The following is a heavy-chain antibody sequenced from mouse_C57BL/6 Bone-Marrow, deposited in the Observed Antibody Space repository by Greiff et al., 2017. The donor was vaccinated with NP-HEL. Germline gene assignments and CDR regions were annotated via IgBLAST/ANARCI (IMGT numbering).Heavy chain of an antibody. CDR2: INPSSGYT. CDR1: GFTFTSYW. CDR3: ARYYCGSPFDF. J-gene: IGHJ2*01. V-gene: IGHV1-7*01. D-gene: IGHD1-1*01. Sequence: VQLQQSGAELVKPGASVKLSCKASGFTFTSYWMHWVKQRPGQGLEWIGYINPSSGYTKYNQKFKDKATLSADKSSSTAYMQLSSLTSEDSAVYYCARYYCGSPFDFWGRGTALTVSS.